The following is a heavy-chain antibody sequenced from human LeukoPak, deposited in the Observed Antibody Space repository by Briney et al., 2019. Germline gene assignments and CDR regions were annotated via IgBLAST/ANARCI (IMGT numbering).Heavy chain of an antibody. Sequence: SETLSLTCIVSGASISSRGYFWSWIRQPPGKGLECIGNINYSGTTHYNPSLKSRVTMSVDTSSNQFSLRLSSVTAADTAVYYCARGRDSRGYQFMGFDSWGQGTLVTVSS. J-gene: IGHJ4*02. CDR3: ARGRDSRGYQFMGFDS. D-gene: IGHD3-22*01. CDR1: GASISSRGYF. CDR2: INYSGTT. V-gene: IGHV4-39*01.